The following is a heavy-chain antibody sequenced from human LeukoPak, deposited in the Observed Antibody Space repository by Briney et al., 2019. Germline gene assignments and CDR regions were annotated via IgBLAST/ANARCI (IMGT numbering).Heavy chain of an antibody. CDR2: IYYTGIT. Sequence: SETLSLTCTVSGGSISSRNYYWVWFRQPPGKSLERIGSIYYTGITYQNPSLESRVTISVDTSNNHFSLRLASVTAADTAVYYCARTGFWVRGVISYCDYWGQGTLVTV. J-gene: IGHJ4*02. CDR1: GGSISSRNYY. D-gene: IGHD3-10*01. CDR3: ARTGFWVRGVISYCDY. V-gene: IGHV4-39*02.